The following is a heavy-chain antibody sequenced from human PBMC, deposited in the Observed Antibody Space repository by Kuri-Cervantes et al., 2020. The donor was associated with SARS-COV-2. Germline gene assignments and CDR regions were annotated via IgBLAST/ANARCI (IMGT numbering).Heavy chain of an antibody. J-gene: IGHJ5*02. V-gene: IGHV4-59*01. CDR2: IYYRVST. CDR1: GGSFSGYY. Sequence: ESLKISCAVYGGSFSGYYWSWIRQPPGTGLEWIGYIYYRVSTNYNPSLKSRVTISVDTSKNQFSLMLRSVTAADTAVDYCARLTGGRITIFGVGPYNWFDPWGQGTRVTVSS. CDR3: ARLTGGRITIFGVGPYNWFDP. D-gene: IGHD3-3*01.